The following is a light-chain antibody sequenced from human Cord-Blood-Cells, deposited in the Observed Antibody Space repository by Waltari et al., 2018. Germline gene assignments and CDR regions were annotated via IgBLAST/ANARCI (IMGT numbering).Light chain of an antibody. CDR3: QQSYSTIT. Sequence: DIQMTQSASSLSASVADRVTITCRASQSISSYLNWYQQKPGKAPKLLIYAASSLQSGVPSRFSGSGSGTDFTLTISSLQPEDFATYYCQQSYSTITFGQGTRLEIK. J-gene: IGKJ5*01. V-gene: IGKV1-39*01. CDR2: AAS. CDR1: QSISSY.